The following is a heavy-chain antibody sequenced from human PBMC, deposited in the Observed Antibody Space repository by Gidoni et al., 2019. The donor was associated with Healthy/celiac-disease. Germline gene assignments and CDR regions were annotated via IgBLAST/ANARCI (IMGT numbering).Heavy chain of an antibody. Sequence: EVQLVESGGGLVKPGGSLRLSCAASGFTFSNAWMSWVRQAPGKGLECVGRIKSKTDCGTTDYAAPVKGRFTISRDDSKNTLYLQMNSLKTEDTAVYYCSEMYYFDYWGQGTLVTVSS. J-gene: IGHJ4*02. CDR3: SEMYYFDY. CDR1: GFTFSNAW. V-gene: IGHV3-15*01. CDR2: IKSKTDCGTT.